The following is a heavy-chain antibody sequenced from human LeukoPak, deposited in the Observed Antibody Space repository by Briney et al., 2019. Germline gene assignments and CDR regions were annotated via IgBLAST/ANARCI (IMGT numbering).Heavy chain of an antibody. D-gene: IGHD3-10*01. CDR2: IYTSGST. V-gene: IGHV4-4*07. Sequence: PSETLSLTCTVSGGSISSYYWSWIRQPAGKGLEWIGRIYTSGSTNYNPSLKSRVTMSVDTSKNQFSLKLSSVTAADTAVYYCARDLMVRGYGRWFDPWGQGTLVTVSS. CDR1: GGSISSYY. J-gene: IGHJ5*02. CDR3: ARDLMVRGYGRWFDP.